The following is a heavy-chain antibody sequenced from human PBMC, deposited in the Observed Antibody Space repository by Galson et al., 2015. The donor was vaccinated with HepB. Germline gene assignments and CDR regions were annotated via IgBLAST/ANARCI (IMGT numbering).Heavy chain of an antibody. V-gene: IGHV3-73*01. J-gene: IGHJ4*02. Sequence: SLRLSCAASGFTFSGSTMHWVRQASGKGLEWVGRIGSKANSYATVYAASVKGRFTVSRDDSKNTAYLQMNSLRTEDTAVYYCTRHWIYGSLDYWGQGTLSPSPQ. CDR2: IGSKANSYAT. D-gene: IGHD4-17*01. CDR1: GFTFSGST. CDR3: TRHWIYGSLDY.